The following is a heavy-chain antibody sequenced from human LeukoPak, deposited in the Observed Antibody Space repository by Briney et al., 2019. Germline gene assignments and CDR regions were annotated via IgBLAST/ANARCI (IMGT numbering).Heavy chain of an antibody. D-gene: IGHD2-15*01. CDR3: ARDRYCSGGSCYGDAFDL. Sequence: GGSLRLSCTASGFTVRSNYISWVRQSPRKGLEWVSIMYIGVRTDYAEFVKGRFIISRDHSKNTLYLQMNSLRAEDTAVYYCARDRYCSGGSCYGDAFDLWGQGTMVTVSS. J-gene: IGHJ3*01. V-gene: IGHV3-53*05. CDR2: MYIGVRT. CDR1: GFTVRSNY.